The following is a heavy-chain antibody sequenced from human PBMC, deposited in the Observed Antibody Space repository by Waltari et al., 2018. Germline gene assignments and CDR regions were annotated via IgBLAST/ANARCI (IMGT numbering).Heavy chain of an antibody. CDR3: ARLPVYGQGPDN. CDR2: ITTSGSNI. Sequence: EVQLVESGGGLVKPGGSLTLSCAASGLLFNLSSMNWVRQAPGKGLEWVASITTSGSNIFYADSVKGRFTISRDNAKNSLYLQMNSLRVEDTAIYYCARLPVYGQGPDNWGQGTLVIVSS. V-gene: IGHV3-21*04. D-gene: IGHD3-10*01. J-gene: IGHJ4*02. CDR1: GLLFNLSS.